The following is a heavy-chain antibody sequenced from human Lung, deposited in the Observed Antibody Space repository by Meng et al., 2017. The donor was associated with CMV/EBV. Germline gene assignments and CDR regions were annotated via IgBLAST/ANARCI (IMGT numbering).Heavy chain of an antibody. Sequence: XDASGFRFDDFGMGWVRQAPGKGLEWISGIDWNGGRTVYADSVKGRFTISRDNAENSLYVQMNSLRDEDTAVYYCVRDRIAYGLDVWGQGTTVTVSS. CDR3: VRDRIAYGLDV. D-gene: IGHD2-15*01. CDR2: IDWNGGRT. CDR1: GFRFDDFG. V-gene: IGHV3-20*04. J-gene: IGHJ6*02.